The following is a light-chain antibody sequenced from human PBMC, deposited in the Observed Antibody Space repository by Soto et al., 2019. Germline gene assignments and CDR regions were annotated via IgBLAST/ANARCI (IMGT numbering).Light chain of an antibody. CDR3: QTWVTGIQWV. J-gene: IGLJ3*02. CDR2: IRSDGSH. CDR1: SGHSSNA. Sequence: QLVLTQSPSASASLGASVKLTCTLSSGHSSNAIAWHQQQPEKGPRYLMQIRSDGSHIKGDGIPDRFSGSSSGTERYLTISSLQSEDEADYYCQTWVTGIQWVFGGGTKLTVL. V-gene: IGLV4-69*01.